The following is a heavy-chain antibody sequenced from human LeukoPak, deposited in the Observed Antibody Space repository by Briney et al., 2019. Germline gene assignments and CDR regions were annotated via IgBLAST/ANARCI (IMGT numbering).Heavy chain of an antibody. Sequence: PGRSLRLSCAASGFTFSSSGMHWVRQAPGKGLEWVAVISYDGSNKYYADSVKGRFTISRDNSKNTLYLQMNSLRAEDTAVYYCAKDRVTYYYYYSMDVWGQGTTVTVSS. CDR2: ISYDGSNK. V-gene: IGHV3-30*18. J-gene: IGHJ6*02. CDR3: AKDRVTYYYYYSMDV. CDR1: GFTFSSSG. D-gene: IGHD2-21*02.